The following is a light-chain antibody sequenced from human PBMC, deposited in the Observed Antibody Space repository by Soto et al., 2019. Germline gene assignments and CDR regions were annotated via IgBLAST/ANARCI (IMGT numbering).Light chain of an antibody. CDR2: EVS. CDR3: SSYTGSNIRYV. CDR1: SNDVGGYNY. V-gene: IGLV2-14*01. J-gene: IGLJ1*01. Sequence: QSALTQPAAVSGARGQSITISCTGTSNDVGGYNYVSWYQHHPGKAPKLMIYEVSDRPSGVSNRFSGSKSGNTASLTISGLQAEDEADYYCSSYTGSNIRYVFGTGTKVTVL.